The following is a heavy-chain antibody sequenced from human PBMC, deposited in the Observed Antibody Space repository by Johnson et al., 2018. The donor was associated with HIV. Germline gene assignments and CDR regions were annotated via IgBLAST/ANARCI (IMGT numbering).Heavy chain of an antibody. CDR3: ARAGGAVGVNGFDM. D-gene: IGHD1-26*01. Sequence: VQVLESGGGLVQPGGSLRLSCAASGFTFSSYAMSWVRQAPGQGLEWVSAIGIAGDPYYPGSVKGRFSISRENAKNSFYLQMNSLRGEDTALYYCARAGGAVGVNGFDMWGQGTMVTVSS. CDR2: IGIAGDP. V-gene: IGHV3-13*05. CDR1: GFTFSSYA. J-gene: IGHJ3*02.